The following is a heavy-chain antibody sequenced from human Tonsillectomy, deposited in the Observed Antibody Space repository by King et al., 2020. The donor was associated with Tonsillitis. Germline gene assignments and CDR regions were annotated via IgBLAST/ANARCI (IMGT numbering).Heavy chain of an antibody. CDR1: GFTFSSYG. CDR3: ARDHAPAQEIDY. V-gene: IGHV3-33*08. CDR2: IWYDGSNK. J-gene: IGHJ4*02. D-gene: IGHD2-2*01. Sequence: VQLVESGGGVVQPGRSLRLSCAASGFTFSSYGMHWVRQAPGKGLEWVAVIWYDGSNKYYADSVKGRFTISRDNSKNTLYLQMNSLRAEDTAVNYCARDHAPAQEIDYWGQGTLVTVSS.